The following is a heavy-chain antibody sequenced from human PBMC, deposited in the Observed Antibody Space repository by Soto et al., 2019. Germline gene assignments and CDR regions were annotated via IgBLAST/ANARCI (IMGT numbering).Heavy chain of an antibody. D-gene: IGHD3-22*01. CDR1: GFTFSSYS. CDR3: ARDVSLGGYYDFFDY. CDR2: ISSSSSYI. V-gene: IGHV3-21*01. J-gene: IGHJ4*02. Sequence: EVQLVESGGGLVKPGGSLRLSCAASGFTFSSYSINWVRQAPGKGLEWVSSISSSSSYIYYADSVKGRFTISRDNAKNSLYLQMNSLRSEDTAVYYCARDVSLGGYYDFFDYWGQGTLVTVSS.